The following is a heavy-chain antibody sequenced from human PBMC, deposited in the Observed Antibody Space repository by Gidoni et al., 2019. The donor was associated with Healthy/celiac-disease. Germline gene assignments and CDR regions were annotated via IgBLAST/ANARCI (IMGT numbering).Heavy chain of an antibody. CDR2: INAGNGNT. V-gene: IGHV1-3*01. CDR1: GYTFTSSA. J-gene: IGHJ4*02. Sequence: QVQLVQSGAEVKKPGASVKVSCKASGYTFTSSAMHWVRQAPGQRLEWMGWINAGNGNTKYSQKFQGRVTITRDTSASTAYMELSSLRSEDTAVYYCARDPFTEYCSSTSCYGPLFDYWGQGTLVTVSS. D-gene: IGHD2-2*01. CDR3: ARDPFTEYCSSTSCYGPLFDY.